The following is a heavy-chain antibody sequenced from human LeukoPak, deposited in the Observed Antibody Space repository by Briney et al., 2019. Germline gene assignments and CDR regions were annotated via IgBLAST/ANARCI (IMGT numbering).Heavy chain of an antibody. V-gene: IGHV4-59*01. Sequence: SETLSLTCTVSGGSISSYHWSWIRQPPGKGLEWIGYIYYSGNTNYNPSLKSRVTISVDTSKNQFSLKLSSVTAADTAVYYCARGGYFDWLQLDYWGQGTLVTVSS. CDR1: GGSISSYH. CDR2: IYYSGNT. J-gene: IGHJ4*02. D-gene: IGHD3-9*01. CDR3: ARGGYFDWLQLDY.